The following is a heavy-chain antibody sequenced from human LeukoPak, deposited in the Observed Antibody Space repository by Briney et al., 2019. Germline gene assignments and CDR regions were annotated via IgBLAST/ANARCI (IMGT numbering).Heavy chain of an antibody. D-gene: IGHD5-12*01. CDR2: IRGGGHGP. V-gene: IGHV3-23*01. Sequence: PGGSLRLSCTASGFTFSDYAMMWVRQSPGKGPEWVAAIRGGGHGPFYADSVRGRFTISRDNSKYTLFLQMDSLRAEDTAVYYCARDPNGGYVGAFDMWGPGTMVTVSS. CDR1: GFTFSDYA. CDR3: ARDPNGGYVGAFDM. J-gene: IGHJ3*02.